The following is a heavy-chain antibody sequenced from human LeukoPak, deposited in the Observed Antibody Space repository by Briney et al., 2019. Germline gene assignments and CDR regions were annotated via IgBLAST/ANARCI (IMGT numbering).Heavy chain of an antibody. CDR3: ARNVATVTTDYFDY. CDR1: GGSISSGGYY. V-gene: IGHV4-31*03. Sequence: SETLSLTCTVSGGSISSGGYYWSWNRQHPGKGLEWIGYIYYSGSTYYNPSLKSRVTISVDTSKNQFSLKLSSVTAADTAVYYCARNVATVTTDYFDYWGQGTLVTVSS. D-gene: IGHD4-17*01. J-gene: IGHJ4*02. CDR2: IYYSGST.